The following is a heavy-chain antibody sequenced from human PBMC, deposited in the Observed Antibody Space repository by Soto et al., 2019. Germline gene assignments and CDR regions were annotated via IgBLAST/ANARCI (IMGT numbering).Heavy chain of an antibody. D-gene: IGHD2-21*01. CDR2: IHYNGNT. Sequence: SETLSLTCTVSGDSINSGGYYWSWIRQHAGKGLEWIGYIHYNGNTYYNPSLKSRLTISIDTSRNQFSLKLSYVGAADTAVYYCARGQLPGASWFDPWGQGIVGTGSS. V-gene: IGHV4-31*03. CDR3: ARGQLPGASWFDP. J-gene: IGHJ5*02. CDR1: GDSINSGGYY.